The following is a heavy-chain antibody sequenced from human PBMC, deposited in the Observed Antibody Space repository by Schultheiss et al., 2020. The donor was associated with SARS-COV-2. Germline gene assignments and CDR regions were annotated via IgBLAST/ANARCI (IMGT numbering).Heavy chain of an antibody. V-gene: IGHV1-69*13. D-gene: IGHD4-23*01. CDR2: IIPIFGTT. CDR1: GGTFSSYA. Sequence: SVKVSCKASGGTFSSYAISWVRQAPGQGLEWMGGIIPIFGTTNYAQKFQGRVTITADESTSTAYMELSSLRSEDTAVYYCASVADYGAKSAIDAWGQGTLVTVSS. J-gene: IGHJ5*02. CDR3: ASVADYGAKSAIDA.